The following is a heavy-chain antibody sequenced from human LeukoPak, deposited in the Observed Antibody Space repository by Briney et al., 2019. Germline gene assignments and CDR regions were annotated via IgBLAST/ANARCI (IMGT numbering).Heavy chain of an antibody. Sequence: GASVKVSCKASGYTFTSYGISWVRQAPGQGLEWMGWISAYNGNTNYAQKLQGRVTMTTDTSTSTAYMELRSLRSDDAAVYYCARGDRYSGSSDFDYWGQGTLVTVSS. D-gene: IGHD1-26*01. CDR2: ISAYNGNT. CDR3: ARGDRYSGSSDFDY. CDR1: GYTFTSYG. J-gene: IGHJ4*02. V-gene: IGHV1-18*01.